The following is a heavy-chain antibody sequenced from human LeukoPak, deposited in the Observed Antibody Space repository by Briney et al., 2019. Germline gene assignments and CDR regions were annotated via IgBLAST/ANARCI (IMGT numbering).Heavy chain of an antibody. Sequence: GESLKISCKGSGYTFTSYWISWVRQMPGKGLECMGRIDPSDSYTNYSPSFQGHVTISVDKSISTAYLQWSSLKAPDTAMYYCARRSGSGNWFDPWGQGTLVTVSS. CDR1: GYTFTSYW. V-gene: IGHV5-10-1*01. CDR2: IDPSDSYT. CDR3: ARRSGSGNWFDP. J-gene: IGHJ5*02.